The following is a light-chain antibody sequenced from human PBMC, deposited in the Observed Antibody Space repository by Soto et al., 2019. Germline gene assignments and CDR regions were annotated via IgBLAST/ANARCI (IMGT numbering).Light chain of an antibody. V-gene: IGKV1-39*01. Sequence: DIQMTQSPFSLSASVGDRVSITCRASQSISSYLNWYQQKPGKPPKLLIYAAVSLQSGIPSRFSAYGSGTDFTLTISSLQPEDFATYYCQQTYSSPQWTFGQGTKVEIK. J-gene: IGKJ1*01. CDR1: QSISSY. CDR3: QQTYSSPQWT. CDR2: AAV.